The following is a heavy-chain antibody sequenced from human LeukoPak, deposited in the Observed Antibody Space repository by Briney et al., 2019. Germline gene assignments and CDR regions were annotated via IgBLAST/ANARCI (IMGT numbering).Heavy chain of an antibody. CDR2: IYYSQTT. D-gene: IGHD1-26*01. Sequence: PSETLSLTCTVSGDSISSYYWTWIRQPPGKGLEWIGYIYYSQTTNYNPSLKSRVTISVDTSKNQFSLKLSSVTAADTAVYYCASGRALGFDYWGQGTMVSASS. CDR1: GDSISSYY. CDR3: ASGRALGFDY. J-gene: IGHJ4*02. V-gene: IGHV4-59*01.